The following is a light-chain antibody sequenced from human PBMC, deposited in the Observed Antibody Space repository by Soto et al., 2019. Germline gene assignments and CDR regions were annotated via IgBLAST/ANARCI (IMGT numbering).Light chain of an antibody. CDR2: EVS. CDR3: SSYTSSSTPVV. Sequence: QSVLTQPASVSGSPGQSITISCTGTRSDVGGYNYVSWYQQHPGKAPKLMIYEVSNRPSGDSNRFSGSKSGNTASLTISGLQAEDEADYYCSSYTSSSTPVVFGGVTKVTVL. J-gene: IGLJ2*01. V-gene: IGLV2-14*01. CDR1: RSDVGGYNY.